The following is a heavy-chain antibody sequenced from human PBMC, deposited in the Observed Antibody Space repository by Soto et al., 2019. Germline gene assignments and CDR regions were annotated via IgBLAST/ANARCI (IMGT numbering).Heavy chain of an antibody. J-gene: IGHJ6*02. CDR2: ISYDGSNK. D-gene: IGHD4-4*01. V-gene: IGHV3-30-3*01. Sequence: GSLRLSCAASGFTFSSYAMHWVRQAPGKGLEWVAVISYDGSNKYYADSVKGRFTISRDNSKNTLYLQMNSLRAEDTAVYYCARAGTVTSLSEDYYYGMDVWGQGTTVTVSS. CDR3: ARAGTVTSLSEDYYYGMDV. CDR1: GFTFSSYA.